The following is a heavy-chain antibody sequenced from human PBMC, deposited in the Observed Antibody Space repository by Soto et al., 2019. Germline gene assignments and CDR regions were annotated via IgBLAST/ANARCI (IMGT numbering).Heavy chain of an antibody. CDR3: AKRDYGDYGARD. Sequence: EVQLLESGGGLVQPGGSLRLSCAGTGFTFSNYPMSWVRQAPGKGLYWVSGISASGDNTYYGDSVKGRLTISRDNSKNTLYLQMNSLIPEDTAVYYCAKRDYGDYGARDWGQGTLVTVSS. V-gene: IGHV3-23*01. D-gene: IGHD4-17*01. CDR1: GFTFSNYP. CDR2: ISASGDNT. J-gene: IGHJ4*02.